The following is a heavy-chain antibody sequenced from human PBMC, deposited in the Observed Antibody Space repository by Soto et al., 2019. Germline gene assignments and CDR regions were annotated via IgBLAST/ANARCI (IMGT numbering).Heavy chain of an antibody. CDR3: ARAFTYYYGSGSYSNWFDP. Sequence: SETLSLTCAVSGGSISSGGYSWSWIRQPPGKGLEWIGYIYHSGSTYYNPSLKSRVTISVDRSKNQFSLKLSSVTAADTAVYYCARAFTYYYGSGSYSNWFDPWGQGTLVTVS. CDR2: IYHSGST. D-gene: IGHD3-10*01. CDR1: GGSISSGGYS. J-gene: IGHJ5*02. V-gene: IGHV4-30-2*01.